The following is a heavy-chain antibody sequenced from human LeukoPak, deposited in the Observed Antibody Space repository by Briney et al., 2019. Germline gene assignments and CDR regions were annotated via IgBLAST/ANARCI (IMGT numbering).Heavy chain of an antibody. CDR1: GGTSTTYY. CDR2: MNPINGAA. CDR3: ARLSTMVRGLSPHFYYHYVDV. Sequence: ASVKVSCKASGGTSTTYYISWMRQAPGQGLEWVGGMNPINGAAIYAQKFQGRVLISADDSTRTTYMELTSLRSEDTAVYYCARLSTMVRGLSPHFYYHYVDVWGKGTTVIISS. J-gene: IGHJ6*03. V-gene: IGHV1-69*13. D-gene: IGHD3-10*01.